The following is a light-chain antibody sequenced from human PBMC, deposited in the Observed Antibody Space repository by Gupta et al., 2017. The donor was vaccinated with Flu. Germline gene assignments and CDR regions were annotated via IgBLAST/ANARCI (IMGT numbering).Light chain of an antibody. Sequence: PFYLSASVGDRVTITCRASKIIASYLHWYQQKPGRAPTLLIYSASTLQGGVPSRFSGSGSGTDFTLTITSLHPEDLATYYCQQSHTTPWTFGQGTTVDLK. V-gene: IGKV1-39*01. J-gene: IGKJ1*01. CDR2: SAS. CDR1: KIIASY. CDR3: QQSHTTPWT.